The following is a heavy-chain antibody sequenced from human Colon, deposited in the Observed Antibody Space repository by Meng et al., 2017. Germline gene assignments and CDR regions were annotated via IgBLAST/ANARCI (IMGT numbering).Heavy chain of an antibody. CDR2: IDSDGRDT. J-gene: IGHJ3*02. V-gene: IGHV3-74*01. CDR1: GFKFRTYW. CDR3: ARGGVYHGFDI. Sequence: EVQRVESGGSLGQPGGSLRLSCEASGFKFRTYWIHWVRQVPGKGLEWVSRIDSDGRDTIYADSVRGRFTISRDNAKNTLYLQMNSLSAEDTAVYYCARGGVYHGFDIWGQGTMDTVSS. D-gene: IGHD3-10*01.